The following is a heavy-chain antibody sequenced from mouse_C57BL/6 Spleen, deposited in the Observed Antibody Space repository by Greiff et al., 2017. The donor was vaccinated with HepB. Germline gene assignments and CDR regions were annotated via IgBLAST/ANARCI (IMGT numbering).Heavy chain of an antibody. CDR2: INPSSGYT. CDR3: AFYDYDYYDY. J-gene: IGHJ2*01. D-gene: IGHD2-4*01. V-gene: IGHV1-4*01. CDR1: GYTFTSYT. Sequence: QVQLPESGAELARPGASVKMSCKASGYTFTSYTLHWVKQRPGQGLEWIGYINPSSGYTKYNQKFKDKATLTADKSSSTAYRQLSSLTSEDAAVDYCAFYDYDYYDYWGQGTTLTVAA.